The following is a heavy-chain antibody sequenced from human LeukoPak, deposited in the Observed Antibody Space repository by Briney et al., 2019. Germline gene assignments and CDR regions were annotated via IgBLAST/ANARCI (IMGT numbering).Heavy chain of an antibody. CDR2: ISSSSSYI. J-gene: IGHJ4*02. V-gene: IGHV3-21*01. Sequence: GGSLRLSCAASGFTFSSYSMNWVRQAPGKGLEWVPSISSSSSYIYYADSVKGRFTISRDNAKNSLYLQMNSLRAEDTAVYYCARDWYYYGSGSYWIDYWGQGTLVTVSS. CDR3: ARDWYYYGSGSYWIDY. CDR1: GFTFSSYS. D-gene: IGHD3-10*01.